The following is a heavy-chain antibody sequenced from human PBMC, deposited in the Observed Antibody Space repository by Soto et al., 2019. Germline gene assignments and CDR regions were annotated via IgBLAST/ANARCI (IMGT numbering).Heavy chain of an antibody. CDR3: VKLGYCSGGSCHTPEYYYGMDV. CDR1: GFTFSSYA. D-gene: IGHD2-15*01. Sequence: GGSLRLSCSASGFTFSSYAMHWVRQAPGKGLEYVSAISSNGGSTYYADSVKGRFTIPRDNSKNTLYLQMSSLRAEDTAVYYCVKLGYCSGGSCHTPEYYYGMDVWGQGTTVTVSS. J-gene: IGHJ6*02. CDR2: ISSNGGST. V-gene: IGHV3-64D*06.